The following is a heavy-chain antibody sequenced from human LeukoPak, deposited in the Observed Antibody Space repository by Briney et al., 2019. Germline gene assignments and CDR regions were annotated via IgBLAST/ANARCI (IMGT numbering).Heavy chain of an antibody. CDR1: GFTVSSNY. V-gene: IGHV3-53*01. CDR2: IYSGGST. CDR3: ARTPGIGHDGLDV. Sequence: GGSLRHSCAASGFTVSSNYMSWVRQAPGKGLEWVSVIYSGGSTYYADSVKGRFTISRDNSENTLFLQMNSLRAEDTAMYYCARTPGIGHDGLDVWGQGTTVTVSS. D-gene: IGHD6-13*01. J-gene: IGHJ3*01.